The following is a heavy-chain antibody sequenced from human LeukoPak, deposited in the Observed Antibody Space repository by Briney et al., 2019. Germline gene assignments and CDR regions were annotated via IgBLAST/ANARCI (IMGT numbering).Heavy chain of an antibody. CDR2: IYYSGST. CDR1: GGSISSYY. J-gene: IGHJ6*02. CDR3: ARLRGQQLAPDYYYYYGMDV. D-gene: IGHD6-13*01. V-gene: IGHV4-59*01. Sequence: PSETLSLTCTVSGGSISSYYWSWIRQPPGKGLEWIGYIYYSGSTNYNPSLKSRVTISVDTSKNQFSLKLSSVTAADTAVYYCARLRGQQLAPDYYYYYGMDVWGQGTTVTVSS.